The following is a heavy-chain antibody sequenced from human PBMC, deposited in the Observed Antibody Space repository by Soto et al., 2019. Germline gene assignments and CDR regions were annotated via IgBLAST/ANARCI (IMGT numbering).Heavy chain of an antibody. V-gene: IGHV4-59*01. D-gene: IGHD1-1*01. Sequence: SETLSLTCTVSGGSISYYYWSWIRQPPGKGLEWIGNIYYSGSTNYNPSHKSRVTISVDTSKNQFSQRLSSETAADTAVYYFARDVSGMTVFRGYYYMDVWGKGTTVTVSS. CDR3: ARDVSGMTVFRGYYYMDV. CDR2: IYYSGST. CDR1: GGSISYYY. J-gene: IGHJ6*03.